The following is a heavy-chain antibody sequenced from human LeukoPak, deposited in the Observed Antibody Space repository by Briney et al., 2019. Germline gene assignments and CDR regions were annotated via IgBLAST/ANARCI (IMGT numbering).Heavy chain of an antibody. CDR1: GGTFSSYA. CDR2: IIPIFGTA. V-gene: IGHV1-69*01. CDR3: ARDAIVGATPYYFDY. D-gene: IGHD1-26*01. J-gene: IGHJ4*02. Sequence: SVKVSCKASGGTFSSYAISWVRQAPGQGLEWMGGIIPIFGTANYAQKFQGRVTITADESTSTAYMELSSLRSEDTAVYYCARDAIVGATPYYFDYWGQGTLVTVSS.